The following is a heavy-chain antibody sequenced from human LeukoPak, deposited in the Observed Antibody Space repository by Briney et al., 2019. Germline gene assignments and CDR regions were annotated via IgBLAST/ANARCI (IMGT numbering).Heavy chain of an antibody. CDR3: AKGASSPSRYHFDS. CDR2: ISAGGSGT. D-gene: IGHD6-6*01. Sequence: GGSLRLSCAASGFSFSSYAMSCVRQTPGKGLEWVSAISAGGSGTYYVDSVKGRFTISRDNSMNKLYLQMNSLRAEDTAVYYCAKGASSPSRYHFDSWGQGTLVTVSS. J-gene: IGHJ4*02. V-gene: IGHV3-23*01. CDR1: GFSFSSYA.